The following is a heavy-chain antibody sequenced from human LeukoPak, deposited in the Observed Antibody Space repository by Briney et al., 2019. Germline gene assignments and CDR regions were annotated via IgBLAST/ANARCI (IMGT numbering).Heavy chain of an antibody. CDR3: ARSSGAYRSFDY. CDR1: GGSISSYY. V-gene: IGHV4-59*01. D-gene: IGHD1-26*01. Sequence: PSETLSLTCTVSGGSISSYYWSWIRRPPGKGLEWIGYIYYSGTTDYNPSLKSRVTISVDTSNSQFSLKVSSVTAADTAVYYCARSSGAYRSFDYWGQGTLVPVSS. J-gene: IGHJ4*02. CDR2: IYYSGTT.